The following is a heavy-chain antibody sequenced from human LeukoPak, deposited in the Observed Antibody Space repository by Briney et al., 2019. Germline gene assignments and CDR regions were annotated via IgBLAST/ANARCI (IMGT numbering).Heavy chain of an antibody. J-gene: IGHJ4*02. CDR1: GGSISSGSYY. V-gene: IGHV4-61*02. CDR3: ARTSDYYDSSGYFGNYFDY. Sequence: SQTLSLTCTVSGGSISSGSYYWSWIRQPAGKGLEWIGRIYTSGSTNYNPSLKSRVIISVDTSKNQLSLKLSSVTAADTAVYYCARTSDYYDSSGYFGNYFDYWGQGTLVTVSS. CDR2: IYTSGST. D-gene: IGHD3-22*01.